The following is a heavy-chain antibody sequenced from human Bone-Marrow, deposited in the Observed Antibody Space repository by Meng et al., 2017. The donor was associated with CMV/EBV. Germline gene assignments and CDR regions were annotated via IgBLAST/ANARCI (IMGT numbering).Heavy chain of an antibody. CDR3: ARDVTPDF. Sequence: SETLSLTCTVSGGSVRDYYWSWIRQPPGKGLEWIGYIFYSGNTKYNPSLKGRVIISVDPSKNQFSLSLTSLTAADTSVYYCARDVTPDFWGQGTLVTVSS. V-gene: IGHV4-59*02. J-gene: IGHJ4*02. D-gene: IGHD5-18*01. CDR1: GGSVRDYY. CDR2: IFYSGNT.